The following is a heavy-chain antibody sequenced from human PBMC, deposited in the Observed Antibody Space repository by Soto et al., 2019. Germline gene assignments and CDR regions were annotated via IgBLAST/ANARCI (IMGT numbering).Heavy chain of an antibody. J-gene: IGHJ6*02. CDR1: GYSFTSYW. V-gene: IGHV5-10-1*01. Sequence: GESLKISCKGSGYSFTSYWISWVRQMPGKGLEWMGRIDPSDSYTNYSPSFQGHVTISADKSISTAYLQWSSLKASDTAMYYCARLTPTYYDFWSGPAGGYYGMDVWRQGTTVTVSS. CDR3: ARLTPTYYDFWSGPAGGYYGMDV. D-gene: IGHD3-3*01. CDR2: IDPSDSYT.